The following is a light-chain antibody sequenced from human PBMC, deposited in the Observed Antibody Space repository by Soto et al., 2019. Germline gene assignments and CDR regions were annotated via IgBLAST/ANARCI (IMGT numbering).Light chain of an antibody. J-gene: IGKJ2*01. CDR3: QQSYSTPYT. CDR2: ATS. Sequence: DIQMTQSPSFLSASLGDRVTITCRASQTISSFLYWYQQRPGKAPKLLLYATSNLHSGVPSRFSGAVSGTDFTLTINSLQPEDFSTYYCQQSYSTPYTFGQGTKL. CDR1: QTISSF. V-gene: IGKV1-39*01.